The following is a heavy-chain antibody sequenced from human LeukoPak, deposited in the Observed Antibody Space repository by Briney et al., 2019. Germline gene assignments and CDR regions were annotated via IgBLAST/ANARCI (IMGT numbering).Heavy chain of an antibody. D-gene: IGHD2-2*02. V-gene: IGHV3-48*03. CDR3: AKGTENQMPYGMDV. J-gene: IGHJ6*02. Sequence: GGSLRLSCAASGFTFSGFEMNWVRQAPGKGLEWISYISSSGYTIQYAASVKGRLTISRDNSKNTLYLRMNSLRAEDTAVYYCAKGTENQMPYGMDVWGQGTTVTVSS. CDR2: ISSSGYTI. CDR1: GFTFSGFE.